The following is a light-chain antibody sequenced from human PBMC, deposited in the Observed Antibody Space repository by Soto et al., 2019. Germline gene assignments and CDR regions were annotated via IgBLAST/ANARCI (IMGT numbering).Light chain of an antibody. Sequence: QSALTQPASVSGSPGQSITISCTGTSSDVGGYNYVSWYQQHPGKAPKLMIYDVSNRPSGVSNRFSGSKSGNTASQTISGLQAEYEAGYYCSSYTSSSLYVFGTGTKVTVL. CDR3: SSYTSSSLYV. J-gene: IGLJ1*01. V-gene: IGLV2-14*01. CDR2: DVS. CDR1: SSDVGGYNY.